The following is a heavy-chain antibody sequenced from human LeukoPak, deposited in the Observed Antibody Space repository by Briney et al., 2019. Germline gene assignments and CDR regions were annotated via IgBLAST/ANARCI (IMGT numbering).Heavy chain of an antibody. CDR1: GFTFSSYW. J-gene: IGHJ4*02. Sequence: GGSLRLSCAASGFTFSSYWMHWVRQTPGKGLVWVSRINSDGSSTSYADSVKGRFTISRDNAKNTLYLQMNSLRAEDTAVYYCANIPNSFGPDYWGQGSLVTVSS. V-gene: IGHV3-74*01. D-gene: IGHD3-16*01. CDR3: ANIPNSFGPDY. CDR2: INSDGSST.